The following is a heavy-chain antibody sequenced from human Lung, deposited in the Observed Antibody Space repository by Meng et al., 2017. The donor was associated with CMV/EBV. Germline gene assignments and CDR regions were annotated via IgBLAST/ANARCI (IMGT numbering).Heavy chain of an antibody. CDR3: ARDDYGSGSYYNGAWLDP. Sequence: GESLKISCAASGFTFSSYSMNWVRQAPGKGLEWVSSISSSSSYIYYADSVKGRFTISRDNAKNSLYLQMNSQRAEDTAVYYCARDDYGSGSYYNGAWLDPXGQGXLVTVSS. D-gene: IGHD3-10*01. J-gene: IGHJ5*02. CDR1: GFTFSSYS. V-gene: IGHV3-21*01. CDR2: ISSSSSYI.